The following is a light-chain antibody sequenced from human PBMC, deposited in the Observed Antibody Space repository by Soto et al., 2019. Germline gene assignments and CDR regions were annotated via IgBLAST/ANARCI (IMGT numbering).Light chain of an antibody. V-gene: IGKV3-11*01. J-gene: IGKJ1*01. CDR3: QQRSNWPGT. CDR2: DAS. CDR1: QSVRSS. Sequence: EIVLTQSPATLSLSPGERATLSCRASQSVRSSLAWYQQQPGQAPRLLIYDASNRATGIQARFSGSGSGTDFTLTINSLEPKDFAVYYCQQRSNWPGTFGQGTKVDIK.